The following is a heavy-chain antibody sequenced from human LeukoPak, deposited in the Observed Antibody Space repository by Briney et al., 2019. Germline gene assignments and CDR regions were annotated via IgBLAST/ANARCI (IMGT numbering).Heavy chain of an antibody. J-gene: IGHJ5*02. Sequence: SETLSLTCTVSGGSISSSSYYWGWIRQPPGKGLEWIGSIYYSGSTYYNPSLKSRVTISVDTSKNQFSLKLSSVTAADTAVYYCARVGLDFVVVPAALNNNWFDPWGQGTLVTVSS. CDR2: IYYSGST. D-gene: IGHD2-2*03. V-gene: IGHV4-39*07. CDR1: GGSISSSSYY. CDR3: ARVGLDFVVVPAALNNNWFDP.